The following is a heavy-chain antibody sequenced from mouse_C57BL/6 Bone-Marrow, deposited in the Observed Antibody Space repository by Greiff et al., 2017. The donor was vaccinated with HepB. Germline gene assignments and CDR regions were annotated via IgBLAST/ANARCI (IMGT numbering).Heavy chain of an antibody. V-gene: IGHV3-6*01. J-gene: IGHJ2*01. CDR1: GYSITSGYY. CDR2: ISYDGSN. D-gene: IGHD3-3*01. Sequence: ESGPGLVKPSQSLSLTCSVTGYSITSGYYWNWIRQFPGNKLEWMGYISYDGSNNYNPSLKNRISITRDTSKNQFFLKLNSVTTEDTATYDCAREGGTPFDYWGQGTTLTVSS. CDR3: AREGGTPFDY.